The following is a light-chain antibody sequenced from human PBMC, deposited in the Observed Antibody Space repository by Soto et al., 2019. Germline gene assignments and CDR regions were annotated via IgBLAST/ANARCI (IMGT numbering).Light chain of an antibody. CDR3: QQYNSYPYT. J-gene: IGKJ2*01. Sequence: EIVLTQSPATLSLSPGERATLSCRASQSVSSYLAWYQQKPGQAPRLLIYDASNRATGIPARFSGSGSGTDFTLTISSLEPEDFATYYCQQYNSYPYTFGQGTK. CDR2: DAS. V-gene: IGKV3-11*01. CDR1: QSVSSY.